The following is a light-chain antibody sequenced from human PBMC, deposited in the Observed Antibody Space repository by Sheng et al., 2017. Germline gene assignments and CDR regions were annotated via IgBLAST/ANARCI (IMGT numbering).Light chain of an antibody. J-gene: IGKJ4*01. CDR2: AAS. CDR3: QQSYSTPRLT. CDR1: QSVRNW. Sequence: DIQMTQSPSTLSASEGDRVSITCRASQSVRNWLAWYQQKPGKAPKLLIYAASSLQSGVPSRFSGSGSGTDFTLTISSLQPEDFATYYCQQSYSTPRLTFGGGTKVEIK. V-gene: IGKV1-39*01.